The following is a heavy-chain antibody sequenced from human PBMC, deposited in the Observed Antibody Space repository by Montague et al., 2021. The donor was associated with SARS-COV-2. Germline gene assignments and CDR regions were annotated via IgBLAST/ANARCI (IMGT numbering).Heavy chain of an antibody. CDR3: ARDDSRDGNNFDY. D-gene: IGHD5-24*01. J-gene: IGHJ4*02. CDR2: TYYRSKWYN. V-gene: IGHV6-1*01. Sequence: CAISGDSVSSNRAAWNWVRQSPSRGLEWLGRTYYRSKWYNDYAVSVKSRITINPDTSKNQFSLQLNSVPPADTALYYCARDDSRDGNNFDYWGQGVLVTVSS. CDR1: GDSVSSNRAA.